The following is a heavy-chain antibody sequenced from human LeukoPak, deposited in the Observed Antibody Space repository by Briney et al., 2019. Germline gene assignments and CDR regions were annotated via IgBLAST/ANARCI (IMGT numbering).Heavy chain of an antibody. V-gene: IGHV1-2*02. D-gene: IGHD6-13*01. CDR1: GYTFTGYY. J-gene: IGHJ1*01. CDR2: INPNSGGT. Sequence: ASVKVSCKASGYTFTGYYMHWVRQAPGQGLEWMGWINPNSGGTNYAQKFQGRVTMTRDTSISTAYMELSRLRSDDTAVYYCAREGGLYSSSWEEYFQHWGQGTLVTVSS. CDR3: AREGGLYSSSWEEYFQH.